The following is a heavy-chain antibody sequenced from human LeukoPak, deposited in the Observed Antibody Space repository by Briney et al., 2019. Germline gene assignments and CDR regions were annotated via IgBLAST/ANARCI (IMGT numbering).Heavy chain of an antibody. CDR2: IRSRPNTSAT. Sequence: GGSLRLSCAASGFTFSDSAIHWVRQASGKGLEWVGRIRSRPNTSATAYAASVQGRFTISRDDSKNTAYLQMNSLKSENTAVYYCTRRHYSGSFYPFDHWGQGALVTVSS. D-gene: IGHD1-26*01. CDR3: TRRHYSGSFYPFDH. J-gene: IGHJ4*02. CDR1: GFTFSDSA. V-gene: IGHV3-73*01.